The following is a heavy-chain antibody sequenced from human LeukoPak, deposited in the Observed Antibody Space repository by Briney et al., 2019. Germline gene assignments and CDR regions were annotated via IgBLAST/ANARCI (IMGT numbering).Heavy chain of an antibody. D-gene: IGHD1-26*01. V-gene: IGHV2-5*02. CDR1: GFSLSTTAVG. CDR2: IFWDDDK. CDR3: AHFIVGTTTYYFDY. J-gene: IGHJ4*02. Sequence: ESGPALVKPTQTLTLTCTFSGFSLSTTAVGVGWIRQPPGKALEWLALIFWDDDKRYSPSLKSRLTITKDTSKNQVVLTMTNMDPVDTATYYCAHFIVGTTTYYFDYWGQGTLVTVSS.